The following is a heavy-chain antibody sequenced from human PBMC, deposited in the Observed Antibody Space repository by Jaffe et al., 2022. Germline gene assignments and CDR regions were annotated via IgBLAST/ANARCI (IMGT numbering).Heavy chain of an antibody. J-gene: IGHJ3*01. V-gene: IGHV3-23*01. Sequence: EVQLLESGGGLVQPGGSLRLSCAASGFTFSSYPMNWVRQAPGKGLEWVSGISVTDYGTYYADSVRGRFTIFRDNSKNTLYLQMNSLRAEDTAIYYCAKDESLAYSSTSYRDAFDVWGQGAMVTVSS. CDR3: AKDESLAYSSTSYRDAFDV. CDR1: GFTFSSYP. D-gene: IGHD2-2*01. CDR2: ISVTDYGT.